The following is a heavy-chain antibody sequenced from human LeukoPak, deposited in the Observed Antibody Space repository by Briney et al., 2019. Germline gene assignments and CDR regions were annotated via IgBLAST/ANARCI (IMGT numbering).Heavy chain of an antibody. CDR1: GGSFSGYY. J-gene: IGHJ4*02. CDR2: INHSGST. CDR3: ARVTGPFGYDSSAY. Sequence: SETLSLTCAVYGGSFSGYYWSWIRQPPGKGLEWIGEINHSGSTNYNPSLKSRVTLSVDTSKNQFSLKLTSVTAADTAVYYCARVTGPFGYDSSAYWGQGTLVTVSS. D-gene: IGHD3-22*01. V-gene: IGHV4-34*01.